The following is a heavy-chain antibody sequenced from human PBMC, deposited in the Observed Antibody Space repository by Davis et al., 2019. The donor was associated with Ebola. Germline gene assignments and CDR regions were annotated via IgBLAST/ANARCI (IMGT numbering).Heavy chain of an antibody. J-gene: IGHJ6*02. Sequence: GESLKISCTASGFTFGDYAMNWVRQAPGKGLEWVAVIWYDGSNKYYADSVKGRFTISRDNSTNTLYLQMNSLRAEDTAVYYWARPAGDYGSFYYYGMDVWGQGTTVTVSS. D-gene: IGHD4-17*01. CDR1: GFTFGDYA. CDR3: ARPAGDYGSFYYYGMDV. CDR2: IWYDGSNK. V-gene: IGHV3-33*01.